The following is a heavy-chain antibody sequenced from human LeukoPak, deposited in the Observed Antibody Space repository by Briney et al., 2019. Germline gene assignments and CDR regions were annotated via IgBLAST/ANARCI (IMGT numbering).Heavy chain of an antibody. CDR2: IYYSGST. CDR1: GGSISSYY. Sequence: SETLSLTCTVSGGSISSYYWSWIRQPPGKGLEWIGYIYYSGSTNYNPSLKSRVTISVDTSKNQFSLKLSSVTAADTAVYYCARDRSITMARGGPWYFDLWGRGTLVTVSS. CDR3: ARDRSITMARGGPWYFDL. J-gene: IGHJ2*01. D-gene: IGHD3-10*01. V-gene: IGHV4-59*12.